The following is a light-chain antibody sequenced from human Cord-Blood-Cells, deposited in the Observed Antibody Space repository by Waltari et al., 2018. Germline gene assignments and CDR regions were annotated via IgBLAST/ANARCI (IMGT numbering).Light chain of an antibody. V-gene: IGKV3-15*01. J-gene: IGKJ4*01. Sequence: EIVMTQSPATLSVSPGERATLSCRASQRGSSNLAWYQQKPGQAPRLLIYGASTRATGIPARFSGSGSGTEFTLTISSLQSEDLAVYYCQQYNNWLTFGGGTKVEIK. CDR2: GAS. CDR3: QQYNNWLT. CDR1: QRGSSN.